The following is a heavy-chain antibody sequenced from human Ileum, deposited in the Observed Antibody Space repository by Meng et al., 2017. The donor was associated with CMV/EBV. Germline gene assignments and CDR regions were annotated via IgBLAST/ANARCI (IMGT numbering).Heavy chain of an antibody. Sequence: QVQLVESGGGVVQSGGSLTLSCAASGFSFSDHVMHWARQAPGKGREWVERISHDGVIKNYAASVKGRFTVARDNSKNTVYLQMNSLRREDTAVYYCAKDLGEQWSLDYWGQGTLVTVSS. D-gene: IGHD2-15*01. CDR2: ISHDGVIK. CDR1: GFSFSDHV. V-gene: IGHV3-30*18. J-gene: IGHJ4*02. CDR3: AKDLGEQWSLDY.